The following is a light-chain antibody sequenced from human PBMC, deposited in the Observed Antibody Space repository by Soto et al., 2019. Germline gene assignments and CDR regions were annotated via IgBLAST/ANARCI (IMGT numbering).Light chain of an antibody. CDR3: QQLHNYPRT. CDR1: QGIYDS. Sequence: AIQLTQSPSSLSASVGDRVTITCRASQGIYDSLAWYQQKPGRAPNLLIYAVSRSQSGVPSRFSGSGSETEFTLTSNSLQPEDFAVYYCQQLHNYPRTFGQGTKVEVK. CDR2: AVS. J-gene: IGKJ1*01. V-gene: IGKV1D-13*01.